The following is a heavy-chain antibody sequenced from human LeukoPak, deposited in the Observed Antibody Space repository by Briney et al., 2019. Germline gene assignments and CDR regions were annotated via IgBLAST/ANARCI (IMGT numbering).Heavy chain of an antibody. Sequence: GGSLRLSCAASGFTVSSNYMSWVRQAPGKGLEWVSVIYTDGNTYYADSVKGRFTISRDNSKNTLYLQMSSLRAEDTAVYYCATQQLVPYWGQGTLVTVSS. V-gene: IGHV3-66*04. CDR3: ATQQLVPY. J-gene: IGHJ4*02. D-gene: IGHD6-13*01. CDR1: GFTVSSNY. CDR2: IYTDGNT.